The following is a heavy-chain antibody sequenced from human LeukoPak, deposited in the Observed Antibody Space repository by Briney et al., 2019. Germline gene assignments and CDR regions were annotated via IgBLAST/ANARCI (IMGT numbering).Heavy chain of an antibody. Sequence: ASVKVSCKASDYTFTSYGISWVRQAPGQGLEWMGWISAYNGNTNYAQKLQGRVTMTTDTSTSTAYMELRSLRSDDTAVYYCARVLNPAGVVVPAAGRFDPWGQGTLVTVSS. CDR2: ISAYNGNT. J-gene: IGHJ5*02. CDR1: DYTFTSYG. V-gene: IGHV1-18*01. D-gene: IGHD2-2*01. CDR3: ARVLNPAGVVVPAAGRFDP.